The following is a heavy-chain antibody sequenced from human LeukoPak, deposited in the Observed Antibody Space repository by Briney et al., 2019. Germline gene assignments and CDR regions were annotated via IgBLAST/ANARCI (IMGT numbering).Heavy chain of an antibody. CDR3: ARHVGRWLQFDAFDI. D-gene: IGHD5-24*01. J-gene: IGHJ3*02. CDR2: IYYSGST. Sequence: TSETLSLTCTVSGGSISSYYWSWIRQPPGKGLEWVGYIYYSGSTNYNPSLKSRVTISVDTSKNQFSLKLSSVTAADTAVYYCARHVGRWLQFDAFDIWGQGTMVTVSS. V-gene: IGHV4-59*08. CDR1: GGSISSYY.